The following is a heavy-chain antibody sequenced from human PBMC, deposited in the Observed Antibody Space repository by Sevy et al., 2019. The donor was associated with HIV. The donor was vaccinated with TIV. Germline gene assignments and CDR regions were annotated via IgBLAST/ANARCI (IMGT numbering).Heavy chain of an antibody. V-gene: IGHV3-21*01. CDR1: GFTFSSYS. CDR3: AREGRSWRYCSSTSCRHYGMDV. Sequence: GGSLRLSCAASGFTFSSYSMNWVRQAPGKGLEWVSSISSSSSYIYYADSVKGRFTISRDNAKNSLYLQMNSLRAEDTAVYYCAREGRSWRYCSSTSCRHYGMDVWGQGTTVTVSS. CDR2: ISSSSSYI. J-gene: IGHJ6*02. D-gene: IGHD2-2*01.